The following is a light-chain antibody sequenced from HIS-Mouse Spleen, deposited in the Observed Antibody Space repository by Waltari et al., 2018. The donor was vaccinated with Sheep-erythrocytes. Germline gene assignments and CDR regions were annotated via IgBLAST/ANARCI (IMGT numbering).Light chain of an antibody. Sequence: LRITPSPFSLFASSRDRVHLTCWASQGIRRLLAWYQQKPGKAPKLLIYAASSLQSGVPSRFSGSGSGTDFTLTISCLQSEDFATYYCQQDNSYPPTFGQGTKVEIK. V-gene: IGKV1-8*01. CDR1: QGIRRL. CDR3: QQDNSYPPT. J-gene: IGKJ2*01. CDR2: AAS.